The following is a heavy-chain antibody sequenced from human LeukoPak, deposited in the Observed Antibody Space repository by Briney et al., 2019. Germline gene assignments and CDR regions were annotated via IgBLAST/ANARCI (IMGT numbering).Heavy chain of an antibody. D-gene: IGHD3-10*01. CDR3: ARDPRGGSGSYWYYFDY. CDR2: INPSGGST. J-gene: IGHJ4*02. CDR1: GYTFTSYY. Sequence: ASVKVSCKASGYTFTSYYMHWVRQAPGQGLEWMGIINPSGGSTSYAQKFQGRVTMTRDTSTSTVYMELSSLRSEDTAVYYCARDPRGGSGSYWYYFDYWGQGTLVTVSS. V-gene: IGHV1-46*01.